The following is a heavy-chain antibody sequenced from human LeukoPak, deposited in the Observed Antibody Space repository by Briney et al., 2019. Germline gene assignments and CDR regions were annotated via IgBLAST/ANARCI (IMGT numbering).Heavy chain of an antibody. V-gene: IGHV3-21*01. CDR2: ISSSSSYI. J-gene: IGHJ3*02. Sequence: PRGSPRLSCAPSGFTFSSYSMKWVPHAPGKGLEWVSSISSSSSYIYYADSVKGRFTISRDNAKNSLYLHMNSLRAEDTAVYYCARVKEASAFDIWGQGTMVTVSS. D-gene: IGHD5-12*01. CDR1: GFTFSSYS. CDR3: ARVKEASAFDI.